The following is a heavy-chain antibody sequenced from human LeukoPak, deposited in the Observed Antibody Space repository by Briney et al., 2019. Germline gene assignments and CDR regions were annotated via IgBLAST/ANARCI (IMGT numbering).Heavy chain of an antibody. CDR2: ISYDGTNK. CDR3: ARSYSSSAPYGMDV. V-gene: IGHV3-30*03. J-gene: IGHJ6*02. Sequence: GGSLRLSCAASGFTFSSYGMHWVRQAPGKGLEWVAVISYDGTNKYYADSVKDRFTISRDNSKNTLHLQMNSLRDEDTAVYYCARSYSSSAPYGMDVWGQGTTVTVS. CDR1: GFTFSSYG. D-gene: IGHD6-6*01.